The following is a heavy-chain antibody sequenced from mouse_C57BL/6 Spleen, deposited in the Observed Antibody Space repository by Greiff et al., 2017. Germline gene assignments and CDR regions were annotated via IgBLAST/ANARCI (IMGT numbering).Heavy chain of an antibody. V-gene: IGHV1-26*01. CDR1: GYTFTDYY. J-gene: IGHJ3*01. Sequence: EVKLMESGPELVKPGASVKISCKASGYTFTDYYMNWVNQSPGKSLEWIGDINPNNGGTSYNQKFKGKATLSLDKSSSTAYMALRRLTAENSVVYCCARHYYGSNPWMAYWGQGTLVTVSA. CDR3: ARHYYGSNPWMAY. D-gene: IGHD1-1*01. CDR2: INPNNGGT.